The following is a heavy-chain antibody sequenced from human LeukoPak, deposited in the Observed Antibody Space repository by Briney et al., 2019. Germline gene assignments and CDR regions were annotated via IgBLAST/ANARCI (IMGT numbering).Heavy chain of an antibody. CDR2: ITWDSGGT. J-gene: IGHJ2*01. CDR3: AKGYSNYADWYFDL. CDR1: GFTFDDYT. D-gene: IGHD4-11*01. Sequence: PGGSLRLSCAAAGFTFDDYTMHWVRQAPGKGLEWVSLITWDSGGTYYADSVKGRFTISRDNSKNSLYLQMNSQRTEDTALYYCAKGYSNYADWYFDLWGRGTLVTVSS. V-gene: IGHV3-43*01.